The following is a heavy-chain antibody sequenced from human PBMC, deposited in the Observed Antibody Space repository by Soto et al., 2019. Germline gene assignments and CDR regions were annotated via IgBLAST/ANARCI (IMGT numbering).Heavy chain of an antibody. D-gene: IGHD6-13*01. Sequence: EVQLVQSGAEVKKPGESLKISCKGSGYSFTTYWIGWVRQMPGKGLEGMVIIYPGDSDTRYSPSFQGQVTISADKSINTTYLQWSSLMASDTAIYYCARQAAAGKYYYAMDVWGQGTTVTVSS. CDR2: IYPGDSDT. J-gene: IGHJ6*02. V-gene: IGHV5-51*01. CDR1: GYSFTTYW. CDR3: ARQAAAGKYYYAMDV.